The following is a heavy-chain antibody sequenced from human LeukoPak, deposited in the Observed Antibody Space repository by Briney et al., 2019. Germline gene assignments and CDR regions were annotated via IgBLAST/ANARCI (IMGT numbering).Heavy chain of an antibody. D-gene: IGHD2-2*02. CDR1: GGSISSSSYY. Sequence: SETLSLTCTVSGGSISSSSYYSGWIRQPPGKGLEWIGSIYYSGSTYYNPSLKSRVTISVDTSKNQFSLKLSSVTAADTAVYYCARRGIVVVPAAIRTFDIWGQGTMVTVSS. CDR3: ARRGIVVVPAAIRTFDI. V-gene: IGHV4-39*01. CDR2: IYYSGST. J-gene: IGHJ3*02.